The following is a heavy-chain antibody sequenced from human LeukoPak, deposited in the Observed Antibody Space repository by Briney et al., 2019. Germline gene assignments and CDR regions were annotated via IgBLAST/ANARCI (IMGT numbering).Heavy chain of an antibody. CDR1: GFTFSSYA. J-gene: IGHJ3*02. D-gene: IGHD3-10*01. CDR3: VKGRVRGAYDAFDI. V-gene: IGHV3-23*01. CDR2: ISGSGGST. Sequence: GGSLRLSCAASGFTFSSYAISWVSQAPGKGLEWVSAISGSGGSTYYADSVKGRFTISRDNSKNTLYLQMSSLRAEDTAVYYCVKGRVRGAYDAFDIWGQGTMVTVSS.